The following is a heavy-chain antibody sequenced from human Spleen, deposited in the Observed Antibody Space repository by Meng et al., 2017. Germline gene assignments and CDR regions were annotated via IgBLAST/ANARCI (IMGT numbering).Heavy chain of an antibody. V-gene: IGHV4-34*01. CDR1: GGSFSDYS. CDR2: VSHTGGT. D-gene: IGHD6-13*01. J-gene: IGHJ6*02. CDR3: ARACSQRVVRGWKYSYSNGLDV. Sequence: GSLRLSCAVYGGSFSDYSWTWIRRPPGKGLEWIGEVSHTGGTKYSPSLKSRVTISVDTSKNQFSLTLTSVTAADTAVYFCARACSQRVVRGWKYSYSNGLDVWGQGTMVTVSS.